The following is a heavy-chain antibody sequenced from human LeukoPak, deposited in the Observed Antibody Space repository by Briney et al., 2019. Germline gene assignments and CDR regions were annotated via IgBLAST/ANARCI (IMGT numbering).Heavy chain of an antibody. D-gene: IGHD1-26*01. Sequence: SETLSLTCTVSGGSISSYYWSWIRQPPGKGLEWIGYIYYSGSTNYNPSLKSRVTISVDTSKNQFSLKLGSVTAADAAVYYCATLRGHSLDPWGQGTLVTVSS. CDR3: ATLRGHSLDP. CDR2: IYYSGST. V-gene: IGHV4-59*01. CDR1: GGSISSYY. J-gene: IGHJ5*02.